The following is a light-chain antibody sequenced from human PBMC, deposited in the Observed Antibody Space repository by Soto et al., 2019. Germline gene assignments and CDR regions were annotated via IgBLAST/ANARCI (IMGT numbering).Light chain of an antibody. Sequence: EIVLTQSPATLSLSPAERATLSCGASQSVSSSYLAWYQQKPGLAPRLLIYDASSRATGIPDRFSGSGSGTYFTLTISRLEPEGFAVYYWQKYGSSPLTFGGGTKVEMK. J-gene: IGKJ4*01. CDR3: QKYGSSPLT. V-gene: IGKV3D-20*01. CDR2: DAS. CDR1: QSVSSSY.